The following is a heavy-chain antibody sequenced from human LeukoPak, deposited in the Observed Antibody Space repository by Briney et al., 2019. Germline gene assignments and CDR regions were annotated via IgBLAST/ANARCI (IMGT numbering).Heavy chain of an antibody. Sequence: GGSLRLSCAASGFTFSDYYMSWVRQAPGKGLEWVSYISSSGSTIYYADSVKGRFTITRDNAKNSLYLQMNSLRAEDTAVYYCARESRYCSGGSCYYRERYFDYWGQGTLVTVSS. CDR2: ISSSGSTI. CDR1: GFTFSDYY. V-gene: IGHV3-11*01. J-gene: IGHJ4*02. D-gene: IGHD2-15*01. CDR3: ARESRYCSGGSCYYRERYFDY.